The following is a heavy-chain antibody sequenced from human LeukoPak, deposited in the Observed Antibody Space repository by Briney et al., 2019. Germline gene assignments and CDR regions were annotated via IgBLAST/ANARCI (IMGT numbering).Heavy chain of an antibody. CDR2: ISSSSSYI. V-gene: IGHV3-21*01. J-gene: IGHJ4*02. D-gene: IGHD3-10*01. Sequence: LXCAASXFTXSSYSMNWVRQAPGKGXEWVSSISSSSSYIYYADSVKGRFTISRDNAKNSLYLQMNSLRAEDTAVYYCAPDHGSGSYPFDYWGQGTLVTVSS. CDR1: XFTXSSYS. CDR3: APDHGSGSYPFDY.